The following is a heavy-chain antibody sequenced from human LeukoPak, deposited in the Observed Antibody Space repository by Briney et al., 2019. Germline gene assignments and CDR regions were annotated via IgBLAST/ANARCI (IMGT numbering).Heavy chain of an antibody. Sequence: GRSLRLSCAASGFTFSSYAMHWVRQAPGKGLEWVAVISYDGSNKYYADSVKGRFTISRDNAKNSLYLQMNSLRAEDTAVYYCAREEEWELLDYWGQGTLVTVSS. J-gene: IGHJ4*02. D-gene: IGHD1-26*01. CDR3: AREEEWELLDY. CDR2: ISYDGSNK. CDR1: GFTFSSYA. V-gene: IGHV3-30-3*01.